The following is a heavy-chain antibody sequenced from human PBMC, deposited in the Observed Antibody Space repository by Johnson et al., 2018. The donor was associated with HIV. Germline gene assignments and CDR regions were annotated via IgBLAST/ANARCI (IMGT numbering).Heavy chain of an antibody. V-gene: IGHV3-30-3*01. CDR3: VRDVGSSGWYDSLVTDM. D-gene: IGHD6-19*01. CDR2: ISFDGSNK. J-gene: IGHJ3*02. Sequence: QVQLVESGGGLVQSGGSLRLSCAASGFRFSRYWMSWVRQAPGKGLEWVALISFDGSNKDYADSVRGRFTISRDNSKKKVFLQMNSLRHEDTAVYYCVRDVGSSGWYDSLVTDMWGQGTMVTVST. CDR1: GFRFSRYW.